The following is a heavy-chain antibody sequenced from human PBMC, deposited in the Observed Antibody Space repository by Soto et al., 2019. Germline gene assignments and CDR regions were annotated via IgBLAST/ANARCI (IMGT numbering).Heavy chain of an antibody. CDR2: INDSGHI. Sequence: QVQLQQWGAGLLKPSETLSLTCAVYGGSFSGYQWSWIRQTPGKGLEWIGEINDSGHINYNPSLKSRVTILLDTPKKQISLKLSSVTAADSAVYYCARGLILSFGELSRRGGYYYYMDVWGKGTTVTVSS. V-gene: IGHV4-34*01. D-gene: IGHD3-10*01. J-gene: IGHJ6*03. CDR1: GGSFSGYQ. CDR3: ARGLILSFGELSRRGGYYYYMDV.